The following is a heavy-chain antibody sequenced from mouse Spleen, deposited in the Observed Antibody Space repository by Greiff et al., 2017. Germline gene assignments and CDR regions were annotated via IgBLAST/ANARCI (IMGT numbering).Heavy chain of an antibody. CDR2: IYPGSGST. Sequence: QVQLQQPGAELVKPGASVKMSCKASGYTFTSYWITWVKQRPGQGLEWIGDIYPGSGSTNYNEKFKSKATLTVDKSSSTAYMQLSSLTSEDSAVYYCAREGITMGDYWGQGTSVTVSS. V-gene: IGHV1-55*01. CDR3: AREGITMGDY. CDR1: GYTFTSYW. J-gene: IGHJ4*01. D-gene: IGHD1-1*02.